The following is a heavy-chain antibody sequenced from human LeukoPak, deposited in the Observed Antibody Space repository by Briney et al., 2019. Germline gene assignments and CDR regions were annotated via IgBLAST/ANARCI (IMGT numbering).Heavy chain of an antibody. J-gene: IGHJ4*02. CDR2: INPSGGST. CDR3: ATIRPSREHCSGGSCYDPFDY. Sequence: SSVKVSCKASGYTFTSYYMHWVRQAPGQGLEWMGIINPSGGSTSYAQKFQGRVTMTRDMSTSTVYMELSSLRSEDTAVYYCATIRPSREHCSGGSCYDPFDYWGQGTLVTVSS. CDR1: GYTFTSYY. V-gene: IGHV1-46*01. D-gene: IGHD2-15*01.